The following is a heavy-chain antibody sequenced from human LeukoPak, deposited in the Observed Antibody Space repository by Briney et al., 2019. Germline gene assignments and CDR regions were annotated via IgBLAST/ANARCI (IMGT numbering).Heavy chain of an antibody. CDR1: GGSFSGYY. J-gene: IGHJ4*02. CDR2: INHSGST. D-gene: IGHD3-10*01. V-gene: IGHV4-34*01. CDR3: ARRTGGMVRGVIDY. Sequence: PSETLSLTCAVYGGSFSGYYWSWIPQPPGKGLEWIGEINHSGSTNYNPSLKSRVTISVDTSKNQFSLTLSSVTAADTAVYYCARRTGGMVRGVIDYWGRGTLVTVSS.